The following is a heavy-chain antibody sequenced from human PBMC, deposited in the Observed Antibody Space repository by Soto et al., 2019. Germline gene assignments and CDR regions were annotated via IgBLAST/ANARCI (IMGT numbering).Heavy chain of an antibody. CDR3: ARKGTTVTTSWWFDP. J-gene: IGHJ5*02. CDR2: ISAYNGNT. D-gene: IGHD4-4*01. V-gene: IGHV1-18*01. Sequence: ASVKVSCKASGYTFTSYGISWVRQAPGQGLEWMGWISAYNGNTNYAQKLQGRVTMTTDTPTSTAYMELRSLRSDDTAVYYCARKGTTVTTSWWFDPWGQGTLVTVSS. CDR1: GYTFTSYG.